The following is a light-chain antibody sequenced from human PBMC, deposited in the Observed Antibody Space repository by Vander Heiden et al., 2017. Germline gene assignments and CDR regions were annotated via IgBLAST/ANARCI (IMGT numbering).Light chain of an antibody. CDR3: QSYDSSLSGSV. J-gene: IGLJ2*01. V-gene: IGLV1-40*01. CDR2: GNS. Sequence: SVLTQPPSASGAPGQRVTISCTGGSSNIGAGYDVHWYQQRPGTAPKLLIYGNSNRPSGGPDRFSGSKSGTSASLAITGLQAEDEADYYCQSYDSSLSGSVFGGGTKLTVL. CDR1: SSNIGAGYD.